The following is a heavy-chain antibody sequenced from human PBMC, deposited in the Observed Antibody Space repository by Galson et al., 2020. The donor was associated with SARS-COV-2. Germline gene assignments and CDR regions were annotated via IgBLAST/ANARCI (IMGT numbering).Heavy chain of an antibody. CDR2: NYYSGST. J-gene: IGHJ3*02. Sequence: ETSETLSLSCTASGGTISRRSFYWGWICQPPGKGLEWTGSNYYSGSTYYDPSHKRRITIPVDTSKKQFFLILSSVTAADAALYHCAITCSYATSASFDIWGQGTMVTVSS. V-gene: IGHV4-39*01. D-gene: IGHD3-22*01. CDR3: AITCSYATSASFDI. CDR1: GGTISRRSFY.